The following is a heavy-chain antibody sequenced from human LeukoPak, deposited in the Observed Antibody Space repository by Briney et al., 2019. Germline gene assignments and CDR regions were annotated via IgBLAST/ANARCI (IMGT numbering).Heavy chain of an antibody. J-gene: IGHJ4*02. Sequence: DPSETLSLTCTVSGGSISSYYWSWIQQPPGKGLEWIGYIYYSGSTNYNPSLKSRVTISVDTSKNQFSLKLSSVTAADTAVYYCARVRYYGSGSFDYWGQGTLVTVSS. V-gene: IGHV4-59*01. CDR2: IYYSGST. CDR1: GGSISSYY. D-gene: IGHD3-10*01. CDR3: ARVRYYGSGSFDY.